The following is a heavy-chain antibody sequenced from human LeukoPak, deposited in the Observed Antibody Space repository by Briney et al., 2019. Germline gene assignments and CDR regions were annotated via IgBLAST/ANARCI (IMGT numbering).Heavy chain of an antibody. CDR2: INSDGKYT. CDR1: GFTFSSYW. CDR3: ARKNGLDY. V-gene: IGHV3-74*01. J-gene: IGHJ4*02. Sequence: GGSLRLSCAASGFTFSSYWMHWVRQAPGKGLVWVSRINSDGKYTYYADSVRGRFTISRDNAKNSLYLQMNSLRAEDTAVYYCARKNGLDYWGQGTLVTVSS.